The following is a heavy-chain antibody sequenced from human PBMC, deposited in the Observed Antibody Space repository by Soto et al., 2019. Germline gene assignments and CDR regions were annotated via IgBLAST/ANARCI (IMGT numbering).Heavy chain of an antibody. CDR2: IYYCGGT. Sequence: QVQLQESGPGLVKPSQTLSLTCTVSGGSISSGGYYWSWIRQHPGKGLEWIGCIYYCGGTYYNPSLKSRVTISVDTSKSQFSLKLSSVSAADTAVYYCARVLLLWFGELNAFDIWGQGTMVTVSS. CDR3: ARVLLLWFGELNAFDI. CDR1: GGSISSGGYY. D-gene: IGHD3-10*01. J-gene: IGHJ3*02. V-gene: IGHV4-31*03.